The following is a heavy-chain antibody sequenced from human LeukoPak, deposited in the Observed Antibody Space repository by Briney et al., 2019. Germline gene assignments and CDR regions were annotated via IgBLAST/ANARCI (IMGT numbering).Heavy chain of an antibody. CDR2: IYPGDSDT. D-gene: IGHD6-13*01. J-gene: IGHJ4*02. Sequence: HGESLKISCKGSGYRFTSYWIGWVRQMPGKGLEWMGIIYPGDSDTRYSPSFQGQVTISTDKSISTAYLQWSSLKASDTAMYYCARPSYSSSWYSPIDYWGQGTLVTVSS. V-gene: IGHV5-51*01. CDR3: ARPSYSSSWYSPIDY. CDR1: GYRFTSYW.